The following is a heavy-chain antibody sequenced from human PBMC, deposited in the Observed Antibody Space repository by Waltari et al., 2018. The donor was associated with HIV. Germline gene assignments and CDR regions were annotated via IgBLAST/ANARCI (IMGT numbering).Heavy chain of an antibody. D-gene: IGHD6-19*01. CDR2: ISSISSTI. Sequence: EVQLVESGGGLVQPGGSLRLSCAASGFTFSSYSMNWVRQAPGKGLGWVSYISSISSTIYCADSVKGRFTISRDNAKNSLYLQMNSLRAEDTAVYYCASSSGWHDDYWGQETLVTVSS. CDR1: GFTFSSYS. CDR3: ASSSGWHDDY. J-gene: IGHJ4*02. V-gene: IGHV3-48*04.